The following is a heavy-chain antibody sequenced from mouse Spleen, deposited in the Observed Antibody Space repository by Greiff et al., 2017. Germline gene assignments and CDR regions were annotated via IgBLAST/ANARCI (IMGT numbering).Heavy chain of an antibody. V-gene: IGHV14-1*01. CDR1: GFNIKDYY. CDR2: IDPEDGDT. Sequence: EVQLQQSGAELVRPGASVKLSCTASGFNIKDYYMHWVKQRPEQGLEWIGRIDPEDGDTEYAPKFQGKATMTADTSSNTAYLQLSSLTSEDTAVYYCTTYYRTTEGYFDYWGQGTTLTVSS. CDR3: TTYYRTTEGYFDY. D-gene: IGHD2-14*01. J-gene: IGHJ2*01.